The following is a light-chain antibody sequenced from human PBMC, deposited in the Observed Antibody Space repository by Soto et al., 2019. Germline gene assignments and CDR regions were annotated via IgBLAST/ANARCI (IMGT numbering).Light chain of an antibody. CDR3: QSYDRSLSGYV. J-gene: IGLJ1*01. Sequence: QSVLTQPPSVSGAPGQRVTISCTGSSSNIGADHDVHWFQQLPGVAPQLLIFGNSNRPSGVPDRFSGSKSGTSASLAIAGLQAEDEADYYCQSYDRSLSGYVFGTGTKVTVL. CDR2: GNS. V-gene: IGLV1-40*01. CDR1: SSNIGADHD.